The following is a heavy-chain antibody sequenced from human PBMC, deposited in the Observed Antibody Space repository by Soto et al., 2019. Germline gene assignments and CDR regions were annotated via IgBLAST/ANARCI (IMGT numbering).Heavy chain of an antibody. Sequence: GGSLRLSCAASGFTFSSYGMHWVRQAPGKGLEWVAVIWYDGSNKYYADSVKGRFTISRDNSKNTLYLEMSSLRAEDTAVYYCARDTVTYYYYYYMDVWGKGTTVPVSS. J-gene: IGHJ6*03. CDR1: GFTFSSYG. D-gene: IGHD4-4*01. CDR2: IWYDGSNK. V-gene: IGHV3-33*01. CDR3: ARDTVTYYYYYYMDV.